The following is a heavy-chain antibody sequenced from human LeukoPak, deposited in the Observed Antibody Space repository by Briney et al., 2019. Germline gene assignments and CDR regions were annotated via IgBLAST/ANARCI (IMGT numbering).Heavy chain of an antibody. V-gene: IGHV4-4*07. CDR2: IYTSGST. CDR1: GNSISIYY. D-gene: IGHD6-19*01. J-gene: IGHJ6*03. Sequence: PSETLSLTCTVSGNSISIYYWSWIRQPAGKGLEWIGHIYTSGSTNYNPSLKSRVTMSVDTSKNQFSLKLSSVTAADTAVYYCARIGRYSSGWYGEALRAGYYYYYMDAWGKGTTVTVSS. CDR3: ARIGRYSSGWYGEALRAGYYYYYMDA.